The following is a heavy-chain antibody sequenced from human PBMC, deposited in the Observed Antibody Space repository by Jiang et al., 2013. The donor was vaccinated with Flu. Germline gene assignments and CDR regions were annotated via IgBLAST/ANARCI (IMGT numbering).Heavy chain of an antibody. D-gene: IGHD5-24*01. CDR3: ARGDGYNWDYYGMDV. CDR2: IWYDGSNK. V-gene: IGHV3-33*01. J-gene: IGHJ6*04. Sequence: FTFSSYGDALGPPGVQARGLEWVAVIWYDGSNKYYADSVKGRFTISRDNSKNTLYLQMNSLGAEDTAVYYCARGDGYNWDYYGMDVWGKGTTVTVSS. CDR1: FTFSSYG.